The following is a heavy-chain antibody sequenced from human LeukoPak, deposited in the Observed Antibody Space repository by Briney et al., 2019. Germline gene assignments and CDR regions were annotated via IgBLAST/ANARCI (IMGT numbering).Heavy chain of an antibody. CDR3: ARGRCIDTTCVEYYQH. D-gene: IGHD3-9*01. V-gene: IGHV3-48*01. CDR1: GFPFSRYS. Sequence: GGSLRLSCATSGFPFSRYSMNWVRQAPGKGLEWLSYITSGSDTIYYADSVKGRFTISRDNGKNSLYLQMNSLRAEDTAVYYCARGRCIDTTCVEYYQHWGQGTLVTVSS. J-gene: IGHJ1*01. CDR2: ITSGSDTI.